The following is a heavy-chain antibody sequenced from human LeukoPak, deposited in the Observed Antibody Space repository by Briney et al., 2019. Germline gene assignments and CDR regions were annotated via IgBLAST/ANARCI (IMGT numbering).Heavy chain of an antibody. V-gene: IGHV4-31*03. CDR1: GGSISSGGYY. J-gene: IGHJ4*02. Sequence: ASETLSLTCTVSGGSISSGGYYWSWIRQHPGKGLEWIGHIYYSGSTYYNPSLKSRVTISVDTSKNQFSLKLSSVTAADTAVYYCARVGRWLHGSLDYRGQGTLVTVSS. CDR3: ARVGRWLHGSLDY. D-gene: IGHD5-12*01. CDR2: IYYSGST.